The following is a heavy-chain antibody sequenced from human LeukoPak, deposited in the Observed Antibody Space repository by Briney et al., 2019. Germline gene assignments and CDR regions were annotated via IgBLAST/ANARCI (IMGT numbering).Heavy chain of an antibody. V-gene: IGHV3-23*01. CDR3: ARERRDYDYVWGSYRLSVYFDY. Sequence: GGSLRLSCAASGFTFSSYAMSWVRQAPGKGLEWVSAISGSGGSTYYADSVKGRFTISRDNSKNTLYLQMNSLIAEDTAVYYCARERRDYDYVWGSYRLSVYFDYWGQGTLVTVSS. J-gene: IGHJ4*02. D-gene: IGHD3-16*02. CDR1: GFTFSSYA. CDR2: ISGSGGST.